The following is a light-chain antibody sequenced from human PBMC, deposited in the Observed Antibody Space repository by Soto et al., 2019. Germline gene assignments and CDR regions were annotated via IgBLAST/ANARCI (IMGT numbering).Light chain of an antibody. V-gene: IGKV1-27*01. CDR1: QSIGDY. CDR3: QKYNSALLT. Sequence: DIQMTQSPSSLSASVGDRVTITCRASQSIGDYLAWYQQKPGKVPKLLIYAASSLQSGVPSRFSGSGYGTDFTLTISSLQPEDVATYYCQKYNSALLTFGGGTKVEIK. J-gene: IGKJ4*01. CDR2: AAS.